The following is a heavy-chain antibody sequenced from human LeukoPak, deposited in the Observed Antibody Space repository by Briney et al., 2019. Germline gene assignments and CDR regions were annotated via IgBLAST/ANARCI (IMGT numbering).Heavy chain of an antibody. J-gene: IGHJ6*02. CDR1: GGSISSYY. CDR2: IYYSGST. CDR3: AKVRSYYDILTGYIPLIDGMDV. V-gene: IGHV4-59*01. Sequence: SETLSLTCTVSGGSISSYYWSWIRQPPGKGLEWIGYIYYSGSTNYNPSLKSRVTISVDTSKNQFSLKLSSVTAADTAVYYCAKVRSYYDILTGYIPLIDGMDVWGQGTTVTVSS. D-gene: IGHD3-9*01.